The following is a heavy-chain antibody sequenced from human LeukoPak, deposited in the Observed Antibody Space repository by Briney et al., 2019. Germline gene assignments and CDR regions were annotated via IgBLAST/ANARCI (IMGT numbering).Heavy chain of an antibody. CDR3: SRFRDSTPVATDAFDV. J-gene: IGHJ3*01. V-gene: IGHV6-1*01. D-gene: IGHD4-23*01. CDR1: GDSVSGNSAA. CDR2: TYYRSKWYS. Sequence: SQTLSLTCAISGDSVSGNSAAWNWIRQSPSRGLEWLARTYYRSKWYSDYAASVKSRITINPDTSKNQFSLQLNSVTPEDTAVYYCSRFRDSTPVATDAFDVWGQGTRVTVAS.